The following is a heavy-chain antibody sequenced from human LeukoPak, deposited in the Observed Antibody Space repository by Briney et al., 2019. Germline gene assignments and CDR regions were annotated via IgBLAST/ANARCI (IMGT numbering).Heavy chain of an antibody. D-gene: IGHD2-2*01. J-gene: IGHJ4*02. CDR3: ARPQKYQPLLWVY. CDR1: GYRFTSYW. CDR2: IYPGDSDT. V-gene: IGHV5-51*01. Sequence: GESLKISCKGSGYRFTSYWIGWVRQMPGKGLEWMGIIYPGDSDTRYSPSFQGQVTISADKSISTAYLQWSSLKASDTAMYYCARPQKYQPLLWVYWGQGTLVTVSS.